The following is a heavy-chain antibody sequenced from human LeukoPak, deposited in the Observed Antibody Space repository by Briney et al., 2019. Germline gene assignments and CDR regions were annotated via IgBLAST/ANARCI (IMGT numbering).Heavy chain of an antibody. J-gene: IGHJ4*02. Sequence: GASVKVSCKASGYTFTSYGISWVRQAPGQGLEWMGWINPNSGGTNYAQKFQGRVTMTRDTSISTAYMELSRLRSDDTAVYYCARDHVKRLHFDYWGQGTLVTASS. CDR3: ARDHVKRLHFDY. V-gene: IGHV1-2*02. CDR1: GYTFTSYG. CDR2: INPNSGGT. D-gene: IGHD2/OR15-2a*01.